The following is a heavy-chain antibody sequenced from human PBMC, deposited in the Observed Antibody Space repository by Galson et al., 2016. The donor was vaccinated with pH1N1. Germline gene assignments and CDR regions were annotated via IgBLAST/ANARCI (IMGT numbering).Heavy chain of an antibody. D-gene: IGHD4-17*01. J-gene: IGHJ4*02. CDR1: GFSLRTSGVG. V-gene: IGHV2-70*01. CDR3: ARNLYGDYSHYFDY. CDR2: IDWDDNK. Sequence: PALVTPTQTLTLTCTFSGFSLRTSGVGVGWIRQPPGKALEWLALIDWDDNKYYSTSLKTRLTISKDTSKNQVVLTMTNMDPVDTATYYCARNLYGDYSHYFDYWGQGTLVTVSS.